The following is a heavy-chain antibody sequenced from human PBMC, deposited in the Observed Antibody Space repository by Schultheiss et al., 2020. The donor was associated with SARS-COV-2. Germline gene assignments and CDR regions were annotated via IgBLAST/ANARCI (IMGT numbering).Heavy chain of an antibody. J-gene: IGHJ5*02. CDR3: ARDWGSGWYGGFDP. D-gene: IGHD6-19*01. CDR1: GGSISSYY. Sequence: SETLSLTCTVSGGSISSYYWSWIRQPAGKGLEWIGRIYTSGSTNYNPSLKSRVTISVDTSKNQFSLKLSSVTAADTAVYYCARDWGSGWYGGFDPWGQGTLVTVSS. CDR2: IYTSGST. V-gene: IGHV4-4*07.